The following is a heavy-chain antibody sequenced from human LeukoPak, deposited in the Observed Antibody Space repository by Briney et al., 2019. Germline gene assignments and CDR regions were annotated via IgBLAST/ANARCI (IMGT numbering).Heavy chain of an antibody. V-gene: IGHV3-30*03. CDR1: GFTFSSYW. Sequence: SGGSLRLSCAASGFTFSSYWMSWVRQAPGKGLEWVAVISYDGSNKYYADSVKGRFTISRDNSKNTLYLQMNSLRAEDTAVYYCARAPIPWSLRYYFDYWGQGTLVTVSS. CDR2: ISYDGSNK. CDR3: ARAPIPWSLRYYFDY. D-gene: IGHD3-3*01. J-gene: IGHJ4*02.